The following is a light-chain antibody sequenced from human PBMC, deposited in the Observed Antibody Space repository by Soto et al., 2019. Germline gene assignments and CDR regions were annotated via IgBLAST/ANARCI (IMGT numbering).Light chain of an antibody. V-gene: IGLV2-8*01. Sequence: QSALTQPPSASGSPGQSVTISCTGTSSDVGGYNYVSWYQHHPGKAPTLIIYEVYKRPSGVPDRFSGSKSGNTAALTVYGLQAEDEADYYCSSYVGTNSYVFGTGTKLTVL. CDR2: EVY. CDR1: SSDVGGYNY. CDR3: SSYVGTNSYV. J-gene: IGLJ1*01.